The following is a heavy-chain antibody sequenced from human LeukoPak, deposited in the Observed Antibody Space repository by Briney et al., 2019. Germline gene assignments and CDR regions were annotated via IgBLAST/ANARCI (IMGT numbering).Heavy chain of an antibody. J-gene: IGHJ5*02. Sequence: ASVKVSCKASEYTLTNYDINWVRQATGQGLEWMGWMKPKSGETGYAEKFQGRATMTRDTSINTAYMELSSLTSEDTAVYYCARDYGGNSGWFDPWGQGTLVTVSS. CDR1: EYTLTNYD. CDR2: MKPKSGET. V-gene: IGHV1-8*01. CDR3: ARDYGGNSGWFDP. D-gene: IGHD4-23*01.